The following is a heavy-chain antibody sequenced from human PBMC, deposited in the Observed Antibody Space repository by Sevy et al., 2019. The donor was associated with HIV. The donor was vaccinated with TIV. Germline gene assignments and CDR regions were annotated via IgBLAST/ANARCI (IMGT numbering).Heavy chain of an antibody. CDR3: VRAIAADASL. J-gene: IGHJ4*02. V-gene: IGHV3-7*01. CDR2: IKQDGSVK. Sequence: GGSLRRSCAASGFTLNSYWMSWVRQAPGKGLEWVANIKQDGSVKYYVDSVKGRFTISRDNARNLVYLQMSSLTAEDTALYYCVRAIAADASLWGQGTLVTVSS. D-gene: IGHD6-13*01. CDR1: GFTLNSYW.